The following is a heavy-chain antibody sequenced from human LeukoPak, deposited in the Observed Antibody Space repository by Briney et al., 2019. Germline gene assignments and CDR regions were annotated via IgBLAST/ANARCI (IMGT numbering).Heavy chain of an antibody. J-gene: IGHJ4*02. V-gene: IGHV3-23*01. CDR3: AKERPPSGSYYFLNLYHFDY. CDR2: ISGSGGST. D-gene: IGHD1-26*01. CDR1: GFTLSSYA. Sequence: GGSLRLSCAASGFTLSSYAMSWVRQAPGKGLEWVSAISGSGGSTYYADSVKGRFTISRDNSKNTLYLQMNSLRAEDTAVYYCAKERPPSGSYYFLNLYHFDYWGQGTLVTVSS.